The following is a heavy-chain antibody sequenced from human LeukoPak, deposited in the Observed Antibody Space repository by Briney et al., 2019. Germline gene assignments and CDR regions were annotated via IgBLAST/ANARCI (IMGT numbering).Heavy chain of an antibody. CDR1: GYIFTSYW. D-gene: IGHD2-15*01. CDR2: IYPGDSDT. J-gene: IGHJ4*02. V-gene: IGHV5-51*01. Sequence: HGESLKISCKASGYIFTSYWIGWVRQMPGKGLEWMGIIYPGDSDTRYSPSFQGQVTISADKSINTAYLQWNSLKASDTAMYYCARFVGACSGGSCYSDYWGQGTLVTVSS. CDR3: ARFVGACSGGSCYSDY.